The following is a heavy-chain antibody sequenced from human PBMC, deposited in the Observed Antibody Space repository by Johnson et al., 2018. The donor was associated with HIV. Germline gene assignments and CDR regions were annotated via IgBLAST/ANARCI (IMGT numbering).Heavy chain of an antibody. CDR3: ATGDGRGAFDI. D-gene: IGHD7-27*01. Sequence: VQVVESGGGVVQPGRSLRLSCAASGFTFSSYAMHWVRQAPGKGLEWVAVISYDGGDKYYADSVQGRFTISRDNYRNTLLLQMNSLRAEDTAVYYCATGDGRGAFDIWGQGTMVTVSS. V-gene: IGHV3-30*03. CDR1: GFTFSSYA. CDR2: ISYDGGDK. J-gene: IGHJ3*02.